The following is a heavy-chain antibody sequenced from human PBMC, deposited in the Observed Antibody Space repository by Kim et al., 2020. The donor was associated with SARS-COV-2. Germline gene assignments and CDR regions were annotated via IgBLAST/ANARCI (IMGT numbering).Heavy chain of an antibody. V-gene: IGHV4-4*02. CDR2: IYHSGST. CDR1: GGSISSSNW. CDR3: ARDPSSPVAGPRAYYYYMDV. D-gene: IGHD6-19*01. Sequence: SETLSLTCAVSGGSISSSNWWSWVRQPPGKGLEWIGEIYHSGSTNYNPSLKSRVTISVDKSKNQFSLKLSSVTAADTAVYYCARDPSSPVAGPRAYYYYMDVWGKGTTVTVSS. J-gene: IGHJ6*03.